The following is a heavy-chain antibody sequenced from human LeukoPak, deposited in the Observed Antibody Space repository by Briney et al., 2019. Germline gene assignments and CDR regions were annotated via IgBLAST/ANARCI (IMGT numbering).Heavy chain of an antibody. J-gene: IGHJ6*02. D-gene: IGHD3-10*01. V-gene: IGHV1-69*04. CDR1: GGTFSSYA. Sequence: ASVKVSCKASGGTFSSYAISWVRQAPGQGLEWMGRIIPMLGIANYAQKFQGRVTITADKSTSTAYMELSSLRSEDTAVYYCARDAFKRSSDSNYYYGMDVWGQGTTVTVSS. CDR3: ARDAFKRSSDSNYYYGMDV. CDR2: IIPMLGIA.